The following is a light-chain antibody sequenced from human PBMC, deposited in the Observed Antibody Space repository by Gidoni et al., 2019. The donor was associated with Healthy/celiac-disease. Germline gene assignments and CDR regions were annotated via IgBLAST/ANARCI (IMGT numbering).Light chain of an antibody. J-gene: IGKJ4*01. CDR3: QQRSNWPPEVT. V-gene: IGKV3-11*01. CDR1: HSVSSS. CDR2: DAS. Sequence: EIVLTQSPATLYLSPGERATLSCRASHSVSSSLAGYQQKPGQAPRLLIYDASNRATGIPARFSGSGSGTDYTLTISSLEPEDFAVYYCQQRSNWPPEVTFGGGTKVEIK.